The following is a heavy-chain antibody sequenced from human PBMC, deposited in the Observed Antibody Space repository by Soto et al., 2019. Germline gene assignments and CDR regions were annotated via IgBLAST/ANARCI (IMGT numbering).Heavy chain of an antibody. D-gene: IGHD1-26*01. CDR3: AKPWGGSCPESRVFDS. V-gene: IGHV3-23*01. J-gene: IGHJ4*02. CDR1: GFTFYSSA. CDR2: ISNSGGTT. Sequence: GSLRLSCAASGFTFYSSAMSWVRQAPGKGLEWVSAISNSGGTTLYAASVKGRFTISGNNSKNTLYLQMNSLGAEDTAIYYFAKPWGGSCPESRVFDSWGQGTRVTVSS.